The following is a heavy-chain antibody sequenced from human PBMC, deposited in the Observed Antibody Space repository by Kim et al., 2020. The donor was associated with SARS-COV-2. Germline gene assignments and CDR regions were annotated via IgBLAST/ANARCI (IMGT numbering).Heavy chain of an antibody. CDR1: GFTFSSYG. D-gene: IGHD5-18*01. J-gene: IGHJ3*02. CDR3: ARDLHVDTADGAFDI. CDR2: ISYDVSNK. Sequence: GGSLRLSCAASGFTFSSYGMHWVRQAPGKGLEWVAVISYDVSNKYYADSVKGRFTISRDNSKNTLYLQMNSLRAEDTAVYYCARDLHVDTADGAFDIWGQGTMVTVSS. V-gene: IGHV3-33*05.